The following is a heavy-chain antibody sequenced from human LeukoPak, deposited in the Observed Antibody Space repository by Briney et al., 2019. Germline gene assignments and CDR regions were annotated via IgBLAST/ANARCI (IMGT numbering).Heavy chain of an antibody. CDR2: ISSSSSTI. V-gene: IGHV3-48*01. CDR3: ASLDCTNGVCYGFDP. D-gene: IGHD2-8*01. Sequence: GGSLRLSCAASGFTFSSYSMNWVRQAPRKGLEWVSYISSSSSTIYYADSVKGRFTIYRDNDKNSLYLQMNSLRAEDTAVYYCASLDCTNGVCYGFDPWGQGTLVTVSS. J-gene: IGHJ5*02. CDR1: GFTFSSYS.